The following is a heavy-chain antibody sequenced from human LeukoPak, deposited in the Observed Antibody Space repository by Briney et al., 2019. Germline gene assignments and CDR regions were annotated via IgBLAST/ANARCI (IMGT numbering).Heavy chain of an antibody. CDR2: LGTDGTYT. V-gene: IGHV3-74*01. D-gene: IGHD4-11*01. CDR3: VRDPSNSGNWFDL. J-gene: IGHJ5*02. CDR1: GFNLRDYW. Sequence: GGSLRLSCAASGFNLRDYWMHWVRQAPGKGLVWVSRLGTDGTYTNYADSVRGRFTISRDNAKNALYLQMDSLRAEDTAFYYCVRDPSNSGNWFDLWGQGTLVTVSS.